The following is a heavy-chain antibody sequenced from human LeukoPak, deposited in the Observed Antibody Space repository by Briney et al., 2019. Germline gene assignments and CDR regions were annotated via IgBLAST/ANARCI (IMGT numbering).Heavy chain of an antibody. CDR3: ARGDDSGYYDYFDY. CDR2: ISSSGSGGNT. J-gene: IGHJ4*02. D-gene: IGHD3-22*01. V-gene: IGHV3-23*01. CDR1: GVTLSNYA. Sequence: GGSLRLSCVASGVTLSNYAMSWARQAPGKGLEWVSGISSSGSGGNTYYADSVKGRFTISRDSSRNTLFLHMNTLRAEDTAIYYCARGDDSGYYDYFDYWGQGALVTVSS.